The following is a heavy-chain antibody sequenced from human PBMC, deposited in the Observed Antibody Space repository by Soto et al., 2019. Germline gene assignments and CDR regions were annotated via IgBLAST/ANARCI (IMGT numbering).Heavy chain of an antibody. V-gene: IGHV3-7*03. CDR3: ARVIAARPFYYYYYGMDV. CDR1: GFTFSSYW. Sequence: PGGSLRLSCAASGFTFSSYWMSWVRQAPGKGLEWVANIKQDGSEKYYVDSVKGRFTISRDNAKNSLYLQMNSLRAEDTAVYYCARVIAARPFYYYYYGMDVWGQGTTVTVSS. D-gene: IGHD6-6*01. CDR2: IKQDGSEK. J-gene: IGHJ6*02.